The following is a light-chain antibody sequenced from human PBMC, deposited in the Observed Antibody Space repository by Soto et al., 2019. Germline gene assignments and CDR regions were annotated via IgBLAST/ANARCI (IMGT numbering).Light chain of an antibody. CDR3: QQYTNSRWT. V-gene: IGKV3-20*01. J-gene: IGKJ1*01. CDR2: GAS. CDR1: QTVASNY. Sequence: ETVLTQSPGTLSLSPGERVTLSCRASQTVASNYFAWYQQRPGQAPRLLLNGASTRATGVPDRFSGSGSGTDVTLTISRLEPEDFAVYYCQQYTNSRWTFGQGTKVYIK.